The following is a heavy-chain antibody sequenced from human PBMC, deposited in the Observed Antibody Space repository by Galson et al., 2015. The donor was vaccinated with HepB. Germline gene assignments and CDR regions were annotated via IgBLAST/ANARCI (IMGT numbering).Heavy chain of an antibody. Sequence: QSGAEMKKPGESLKISCKGSGYSFTSYWIGWVRQMPGKGLEWMGIIYPGDSDTRYSPSFQGQVTISADKSISTAYLQWSSLKASDTAMYYCARARQAIVTTFGFDPWGQGTLVTVSS. J-gene: IGHJ5*02. V-gene: IGHV5-51*01. CDR2: IYPGDSDT. D-gene: IGHD4-11*01. CDR1: GYSFTSYW. CDR3: ARARQAIVTTFGFDP.